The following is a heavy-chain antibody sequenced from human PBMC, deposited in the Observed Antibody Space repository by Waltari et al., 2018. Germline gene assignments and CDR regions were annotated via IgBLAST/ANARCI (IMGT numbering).Heavy chain of an antibody. Sequence: EVQLVASGVGLGKPGGSLRLSCEASGVPFSRSSMNWVRQAPGKGLEWVSSISYSSSSMYYADSVKGRFTVSRDNARNSLYLQMNSLRAEDTAVYYCARVGPLDSSGYSDEYWGQGTLVTVSS. CDR2: ISYSSSSM. CDR3: ARVGPLDSSGYSDEY. D-gene: IGHD3-22*01. V-gene: IGHV3-21*01. CDR1: GVPFSRSS. J-gene: IGHJ4*02.